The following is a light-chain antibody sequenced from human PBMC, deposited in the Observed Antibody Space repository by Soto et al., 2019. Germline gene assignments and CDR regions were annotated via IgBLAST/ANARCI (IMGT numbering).Light chain of an antibody. CDR3: QQYGSSGT. CDR1: QSVSNNY. J-gene: IGKJ4*02. V-gene: IGKV3-20*01. Sequence: EIVLTQSTGTMSLSPGERSTLSCVASQSVSNNYLAWYQQKPGQAPRLLIYGASNRATVIPDRFSGSGSGTDFTLTISRLEPEDFAVYYCQQYGSSGTFGPGTQVEIK. CDR2: GAS.